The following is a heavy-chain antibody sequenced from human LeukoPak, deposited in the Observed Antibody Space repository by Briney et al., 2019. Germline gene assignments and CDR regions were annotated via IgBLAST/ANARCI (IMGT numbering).Heavy chain of an antibody. CDR1: GYSFTSYW. CDR3: ARLRDGYIDY. J-gene: IGHJ4*02. V-gene: IGHV5-51*01. CDR2: IYPGDSDT. Sequence: KPGGSLRLSCKGSGYSFTSYWIGWVPQMPRKGLEWMGVIYPGDSDTRYTPSFQGQLTISADKSISTAYLQWSSLKASDTGMYYCARLRDGYIDYWGQGSLVSVSS. D-gene: IGHD5-24*01.